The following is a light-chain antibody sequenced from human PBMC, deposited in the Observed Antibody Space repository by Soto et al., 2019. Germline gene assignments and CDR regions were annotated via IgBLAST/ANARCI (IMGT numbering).Light chain of an antibody. CDR2: EAS. CDR1: PSISGS. V-gene: IGKV1-5*03. Sequence: DIQMTQSPSTLSASVGDRVTITCRASPSISGSLAWYQQKPGKAPKLRIYEASNLKRGVPSRFSGSGSATEYTLTIGSLQPDDSASYYFQQYNCYWTFGQGTRVEI. J-gene: IGKJ1*01. CDR3: QQYNCYWT.